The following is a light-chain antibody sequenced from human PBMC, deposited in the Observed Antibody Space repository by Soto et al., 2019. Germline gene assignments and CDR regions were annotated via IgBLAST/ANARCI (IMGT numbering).Light chain of an antibody. CDR3: QTWGTDYVL. Sequence: QLVLTQSPSASASLGASVKLTCTLSSGHSRYAIAWHQQQPEKGPRYLMKVNSDGSHSKGDGIPDRFSGSSSGAERYFTISSLQSEDEADYYCQTWGTDYVLFSGGTKLTVL. V-gene: IGLV4-69*01. J-gene: IGLJ2*01. CDR1: SGHSRYA. CDR2: VNSDGSH.